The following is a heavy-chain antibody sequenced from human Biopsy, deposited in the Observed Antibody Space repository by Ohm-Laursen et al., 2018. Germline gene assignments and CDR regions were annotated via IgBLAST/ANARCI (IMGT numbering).Heavy chain of an antibody. Sequence: GPLSLTCTVSGGSISSDYWSWIRQTPGKGLEWIGYIYYSGSTNYNPSLKSRVTISVDTSKNQFSLRLNSVTAADPAVYYCARATNSTGWPYYYFYGMDVWGQGTTVTVSS. V-gene: IGHV4-59*01. D-gene: IGHD2/OR15-2a*01. J-gene: IGHJ6*02. CDR1: GGSISSDY. CDR3: ARATNSTGWPYYYFYGMDV. CDR2: IYYSGST.